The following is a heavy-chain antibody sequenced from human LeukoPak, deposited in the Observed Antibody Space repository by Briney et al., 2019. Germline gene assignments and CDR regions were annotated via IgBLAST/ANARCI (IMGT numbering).Heavy chain of an antibody. V-gene: IGHV4-34*01. Sequence: PSEALSLTCAVYGGSLNDYSWSWVRQPPGKGLEWIGEINDSGSTHYNPSLKSRVTMSIDTSKNQFSLKLSSVTAADTAVYYCARRGVPAARGWFDPWGQGTLVTVSS. J-gene: IGHJ5*02. D-gene: IGHD2-2*01. CDR2: INDSGST. CDR3: ARRGVPAARGWFDP. CDR1: GGSLNDYS.